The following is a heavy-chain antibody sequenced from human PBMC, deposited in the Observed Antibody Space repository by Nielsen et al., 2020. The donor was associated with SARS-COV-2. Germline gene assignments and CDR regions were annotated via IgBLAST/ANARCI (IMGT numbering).Heavy chain of an antibody. V-gene: IGHV3-11*03. CDR3: TLLQEHL. Sequence: GESLKISCAASGFTFSNAWMSWVRQAPGKGLEWVSYISDSSSYTNYAESVKGRFTISRDNAKNSLYLQMNSLHQGPIGLPPGTLLQEHLWG. CDR1: GFTFSNAW. CDR2: ISDSSSYT. J-gene: IGHJ6*01.